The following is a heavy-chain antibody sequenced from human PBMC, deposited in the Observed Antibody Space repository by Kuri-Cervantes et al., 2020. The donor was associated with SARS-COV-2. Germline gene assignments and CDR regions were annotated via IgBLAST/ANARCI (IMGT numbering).Heavy chain of an antibody. J-gene: IGHJ6*03. Sequence: GESLKISCAASGFTFSSNAMHWVRQAPGKGLEYVSSISDNGGSTYYANSVKGRFTISRDNSKNTLYLQMDNLRAEDMAVYYCAKDRDTSGYYYYYMDVWGKGTTVTVSS. V-gene: IGHV3-64*01. CDR1: GFTFSSNA. CDR2: ISDNGGST. CDR3: AKDRDTSGYYYYYMDV. D-gene: IGHD3-22*01.